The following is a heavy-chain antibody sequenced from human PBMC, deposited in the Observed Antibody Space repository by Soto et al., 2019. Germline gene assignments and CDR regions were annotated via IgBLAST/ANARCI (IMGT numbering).Heavy chain of an antibody. CDR3: ARLGGYCSSTSCPVGDAFDI. CDR2: ISSSSTTI. D-gene: IGHD2-2*01. CDR1: GFTFSSYS. V-gene: IGHV3-48*01. J-gene: IGHJ3*02. Sequence: GGSLRLSCAASGFTFSSYSMNWVRRAPGEGLEWVSYISSSSTTIYYADSVKGRFTISRDNAKNSLYLQMNSLRAEDTAVYYCARLGGYCSSTSCPVGDAFDIWGQGTMVTVSS.